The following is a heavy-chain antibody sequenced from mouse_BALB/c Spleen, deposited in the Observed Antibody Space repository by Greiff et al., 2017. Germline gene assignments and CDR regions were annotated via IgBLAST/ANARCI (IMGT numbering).Heavy chain of an antibody. CDR3: ARQANWDFGFAY. J-gene: IGHJ3*01. D-gene: IGHD4-1*01. CDR1: GYSITSDYA. CDR2: ISYSGST. V-gene: IGHV3-2*02. Sequence: EVKLEESGPGLVKPSQSLSLTCTVTGYSITSDYAWNWIRQFPGNKLEWMGYISYSGSTSYNPSLKSRISITRDTSKNQFFLQLNSVTTEDTATYYCARQANWDFGFAYWGQGTLVTVSA.